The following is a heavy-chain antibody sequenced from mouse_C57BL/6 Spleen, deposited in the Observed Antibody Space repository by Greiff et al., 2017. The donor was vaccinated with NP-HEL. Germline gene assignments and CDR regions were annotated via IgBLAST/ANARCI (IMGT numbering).Heavy chain of an antibody. CDR2: INPNNGGT. D-gene: IGHD3-2*02. V-gene: IGHV1-26*01. CDR3: ARPDSSGYDAMDY. CDR1: GYTFTDYY. J-gene: IGHJ4*01. Sequence: VQLQQSGPELVKPGASVKISCKASGYTFTDYYMNWVKQSHGKSLEWIGDINPNNGGTSYNQKFKGKATLTVDKSSSTAYMELRSLTSEDSAVYYCARPDSSGYDAMDYWGQGTSVTVSS.